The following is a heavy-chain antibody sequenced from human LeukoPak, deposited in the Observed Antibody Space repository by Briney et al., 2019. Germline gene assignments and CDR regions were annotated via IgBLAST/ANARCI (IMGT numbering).Heavy chain of an antibody. D-gene: IGHD5-18*01. Sequence: GGSLRLSCAASGFTFSSYAMSWVRQAPGKGLEWVSGISGSGDTTYYADSVKGRLTISGDNSKNILYLQMDNLRAEDTAVYYCARSFRYNSGSDYWGQGTLVTVSP. CDR3: ARSFRYNSGSDY. CDR2: ISGSGDTT. CDR1: GFTFSSYA. V-gene: IGHV3-23*01. J-gene: IGHJ4*02.